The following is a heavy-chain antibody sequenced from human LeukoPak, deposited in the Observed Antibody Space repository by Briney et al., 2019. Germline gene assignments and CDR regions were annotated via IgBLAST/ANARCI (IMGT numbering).Heavy chain of an antibody. CDR3: ARIPPYGSGSYSYYGMDV. CDR1: GGTFSSYA. V-gene: IGHV1-69*06. D-gene: IGHD3-10*01. J-gene: IGHJ6*04. CDR2: IIPIFGTA. Sequence: GSSVKVSCKASGGTFSSYAISWVRRAPGQGLEWMGGIIPIFGTANYAQKFQGRVTITADKSTSTAYMELSSLRSEDTAVYYCARIPPYGSGSYSYYGMDVWGKGTTVTVSS.